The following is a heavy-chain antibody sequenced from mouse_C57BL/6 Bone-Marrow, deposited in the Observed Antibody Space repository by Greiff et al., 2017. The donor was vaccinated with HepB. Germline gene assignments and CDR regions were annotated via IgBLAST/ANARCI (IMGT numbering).Heavy chain of an antibody. D-gene: IGHD1-1*01. V-gene: IGHV6-6*01. CDR2: IRNKANNHAT. J-gene: IGHJ3*01. Sequence: EVKLMESGGGLVQPGGSMKLSCAASGFTFSDAWMDWVRQSPEKGLEWVAEIRNKANNHATYYAESVKGRFTISRDDSKRSVYLQMNSLRAEDTGIYYCTRQGTTVPSFAYWGQGTLVTVSA. CDR1: GFTFSDAW. CDR3: TRQGTTVPSFAY.